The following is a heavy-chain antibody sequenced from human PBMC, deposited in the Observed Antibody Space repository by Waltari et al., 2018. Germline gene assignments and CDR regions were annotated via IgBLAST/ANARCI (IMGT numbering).Heavy chain of an antibody. V-gene: IGHV3-23*01. CDR3: AKADFGNPYWFFDL. J-gene: IGHJ2*01. D-gene: IGHD3-10*01. CDR2: ITADGRSR. Sequence: EGQLLESGGGLVQTGGSLRLSCAASGFMFSIYPMTWVRQALGKVLEWVSTITADGRSRNYADSVKGRFTSSRDNSKNILDLQMNTLRAEDTAVYFCAKADFGNPYWFFDLWGRGTLLTVSS. CDR1: GFMFSIYP.